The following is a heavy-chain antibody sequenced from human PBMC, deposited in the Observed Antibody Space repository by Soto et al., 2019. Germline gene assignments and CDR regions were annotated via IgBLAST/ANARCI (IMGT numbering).Heavy chain of an antibody. J-gene: IGHJ4*02. CDR1: GYTFTNYY. CDR3: ARESQSSGWSWFDY. CDR2: INPSGGST. V-gene: IGHV1-46*01. Sequence: QVQLVQSGAEVKKPGASVKVSCKASGYTFTNYYIHWVRQAPGQRLEWMGMINPSGGSTSYTRRFQGRVTLTRDTSTSTVYMELSSLRSEDTAVYYCARESQSSGWSWFDYWGQGTLVTVSS. D-gene: IGHD6-19*01.